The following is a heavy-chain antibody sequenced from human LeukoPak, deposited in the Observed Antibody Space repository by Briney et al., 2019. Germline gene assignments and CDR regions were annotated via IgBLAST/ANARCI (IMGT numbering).Heavy chain of an antibody. CDR2: IYRDNT. Sequence: GGSLRLSCTVSGFTVSSNSMGWARQAPGKGLEWGSFIYRDNTHSSHSVRGRFTISRDNSKNTLYLQRNSLRAEDTAVYYCARRAGAYSHPYDYWGQGTLVTVSS. J-gene: IGHJ4*02. CDR1: GFTVSSNS. V-gene: IGHV3-53*01. D-gene: IGHD4/OR15-4a*01. CDR3: ARRAGAYSHPYDY.